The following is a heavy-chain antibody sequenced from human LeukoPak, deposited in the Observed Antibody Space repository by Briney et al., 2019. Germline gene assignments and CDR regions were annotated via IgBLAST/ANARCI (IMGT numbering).Heavy chain of an antibody. CDR1: GFTFSTYS. Sequence: GGSLRLSCVVSGFTFSTYSMNWVRQAPWKGLKWVSSISSSSSYIYFADSVKGRFTISRDNAKNSLYLQMNSLRAEETAVYYCARSYGSGSYYPFDYWGQGTLVTVSS. CDR2: ISSSSSYI. D-gene: IGHD3-10*01. J-gene: IGHJ4*02. CDR3: ARSYGSGSYYPFDY. V-gene: IGHV3-21*01.